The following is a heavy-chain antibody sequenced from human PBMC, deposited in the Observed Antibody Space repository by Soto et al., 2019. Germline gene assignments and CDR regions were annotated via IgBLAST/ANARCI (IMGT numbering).Heavy chain of an antibody. D-gene: IGHD6-19*01. CDR3: ARGDGTGLYNSGWSPRY. CDR2: ISGSSTYI. CDR1: GFTFSYYS. Sequence: EVPLVESGGGLVKPGESLRVSCAASGFTFSYYSLHWVRQAPGQGLEWVSSISGSSTYIYYADRVKGRFTISRDNAKNSQYQRKDSLIAEDTAVDYCARGDGTGLYNSGWSPRYWGQGTLVTVSS. J-gene: IGHJ4*02. V-gene: IGHV3-21*04.